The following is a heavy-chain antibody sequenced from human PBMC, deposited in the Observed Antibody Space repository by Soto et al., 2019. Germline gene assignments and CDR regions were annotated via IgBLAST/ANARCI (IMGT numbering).Heavy chain of an antibody. CDR3: ARLVGSGFRYYGMGV. CDR2: MFYIGST. J-gene: IGHJ6*02. D-gene: IGHD3-22*01. CDR1: GGSISSYY. Sequence: SETLSLTCTVSGGSISSYYWSWIRQPPGKGLEWIGYMFYIGSTNYNPSLKSRVTISVDTSKNQFSLKLCSVTAADTALYYCARLVGSGFRYYGMGVWGQGTTVTVSS. V-gene: IGHV4-59*08.